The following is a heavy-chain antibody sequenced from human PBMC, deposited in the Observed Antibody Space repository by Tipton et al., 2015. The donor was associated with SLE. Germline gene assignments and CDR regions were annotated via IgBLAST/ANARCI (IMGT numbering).Heavy chain of an antibody. Sequence: QSGAEVKKPGASVKVSCKASGYTFTSYGISWVRQAPGQGLEWMGWISAYNGNTNYAQKLQGRVTMTTDTSTSTAYMELRSLRSDDTAVYYCVVNPRPNCSSTSCYGTWGQGTLVTVSS. V-gene: IGHV1-18*01. CDR2: ISAYNGNT. CDR3: VVNPRPNCSSTSCYGT. CDR1: GYTFTSYG. D-gene: IGHD2-2*01. J-gene: IGHJ5*02.